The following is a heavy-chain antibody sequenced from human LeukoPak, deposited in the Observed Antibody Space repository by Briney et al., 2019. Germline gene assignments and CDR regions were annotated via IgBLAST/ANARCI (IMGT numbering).Heavy chain of an antibody. Sequence: GESLRLSCSVSGFSFSSYAMHWVRQAPGKGLEYVSSISSNGDSTYYADSVKGRFTISRDNSKNTLFLQMSSLRAEDTAVYYCVKDRYVDYWGQGTLVTVSS. J-gene: IGHJ4*02. V-gene: IGHV3-64D*09. CDR1: GFSFSSYA. D-gene: IGHD3-16*01. CDR2: ISSNGDST. CDR3: VKDRYVDY.